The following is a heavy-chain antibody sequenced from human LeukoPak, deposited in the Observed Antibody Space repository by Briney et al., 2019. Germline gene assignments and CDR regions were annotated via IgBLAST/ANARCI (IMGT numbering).Heavy chain of an antibody. D-gene: IGHD6-19*01. Sequence: SETLSRTCTVSGGSISSSSYYWGWIRQPPGKGLEWIGSIYYSGSTYYNPSLKSRVTISVDTSKNQFSLKLSSVTAADTAVYYCAESSGWYDYYYGMDVWGQGTTVTVSS. CDR2: IYYSGST. J-gene: IGHJ6*02. CDR1: GGSISSSSYY. V-gene: IGHV4-39*01. CDR3: AESSGWYDYYYGMDV.